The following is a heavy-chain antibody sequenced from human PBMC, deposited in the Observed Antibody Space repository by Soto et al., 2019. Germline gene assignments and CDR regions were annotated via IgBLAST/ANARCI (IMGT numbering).Heavy chain of an antibody. Sequence: QVQLVQSGAEVKKPGSSVKVSCKASGGTFSSYAISWVRQAPGQGLEWMGGIIPIFGTANYAQKFQSRVTITADKSTSTAYMELSSLRSEDTAVYYCASVACSSTSCKYGMDVWGQGTTVTVSS. CDR2: IIPIFGTA. D-gene: IGHD2-2*01. CDR1: GGTFSSYA. J-gene: IGHJ6*02. CDR3: ASVACSSTSCKYGMDV. V-gene: IGHV1-69*06.